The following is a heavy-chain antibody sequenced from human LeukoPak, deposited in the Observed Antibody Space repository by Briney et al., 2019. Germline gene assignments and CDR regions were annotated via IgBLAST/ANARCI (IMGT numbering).Heavy chain of an antibody. V-gene: IGHV3-21*04. CDR2: ISSSSSYI. CDR1: GFTFSSYS. J-gene: IGHJ4*02. D-gene: IGHD1-1*01. Sequence: GGSLRLSCAASGFTFSSYSMNWVRQAPGKGLEWVSSISSSSSYIYYADSVKGRFTISRDNSKNTLYLQMNSLGAEDTAVYYCAKTGTPWYYFDYWGQGTLVTVSS. CDR3: AKTGTPWYYFDY.